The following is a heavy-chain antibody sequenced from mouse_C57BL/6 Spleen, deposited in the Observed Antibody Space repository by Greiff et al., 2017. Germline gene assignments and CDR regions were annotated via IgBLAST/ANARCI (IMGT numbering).Heavy chain of an antibody. CDR2: IDPNSGGT. CDR1: GYTFTSYW. V-gene: IGHV1-72*01. J-gene: IGHJ3*01. CDR3: ARHGSSSFAY. D-gene: IGHD1-1*01. Sequence: QVHVKQPGAELVKPGASVKLSCKASGYTFTSYWMHWVKQRPGRGLEWIGRIDPNSGGTKYNEKFKSKATLTVDKPSSTAYMQLSSLTSEDSAVYYCARHGSSSFAYWGQGTLVTVSA.